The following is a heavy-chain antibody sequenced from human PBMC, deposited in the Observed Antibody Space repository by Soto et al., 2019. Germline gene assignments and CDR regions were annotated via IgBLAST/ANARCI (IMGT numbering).Heavy chain of an antibody. J-gene: IGHJ4*02. D-gene: IGHD5-18*01. CDR2: IKHDGSEK. CDR3: GRVDGYSYGQIDS. CDR1: GFTFSTYW. V-gene: IGHV3-7*03. Sequence: EVQLVESGGGLVLPGGTLRLSCAASGFTFSTYWMTWVRQAPGRGLEWVANIKHDGSEKYYLDSVRGRFTVSRDNARHSLSLRMNSLSGDDTAVYYCGRVDGYSYGQIDSWGQGTLVSVSS.